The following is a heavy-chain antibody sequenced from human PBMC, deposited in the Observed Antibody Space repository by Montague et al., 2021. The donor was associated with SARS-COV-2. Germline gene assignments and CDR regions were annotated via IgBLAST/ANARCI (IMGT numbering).Heavy chain of an antibody. CDR2: GNPTGCXE. J-gene: IGHJ4*02. V-gene: IGHV3-7*01. Sequence: SLRLTCEASGFASGFTFITSWLNWVVQTPGKGLEWVGNGNPTGCXESXMDCLKGRFTISRDNAKKSMNLQMNSQRAEDTAIYYCAAWNGDYNSWGQGTLVTVSS. CDR3: AAWNGDYNS. CDR1: GFTFITSW. D-gene: IGHD4-17*01.